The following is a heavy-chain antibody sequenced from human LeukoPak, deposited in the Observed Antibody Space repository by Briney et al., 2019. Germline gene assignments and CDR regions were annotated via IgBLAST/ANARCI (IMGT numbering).Heavy chain of an antibody. CDR1: EFTFSTYW. CDR2: ITGDGSST. Sequence: GGSLRLSCAASEFTFSTYWMHWVRQAPGKGLVWVSWITGDGSSTRYADSVKGRFTISRDNAKNTLYLQVNSLRVEDTAVYYCARSNWPYYFDYWGQGTLVTVSS. CDR3: ARSNWPYYFDY. J-gene: IGHJ4*02. V-gene: IGHV3-74*01. D-gene: IGHD1-1*01.